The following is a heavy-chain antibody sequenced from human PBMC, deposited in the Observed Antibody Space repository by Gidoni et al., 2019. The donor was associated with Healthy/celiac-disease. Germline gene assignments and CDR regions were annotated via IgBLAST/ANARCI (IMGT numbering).Heavy chain of an antibody. CDR3: ARALYCSSTSCYRGYWFDP. Sequence: QVHLQESGPGLVKPSETLSLTCTVPGYSLSSGYYWGWLRPPPGKGLEWIGSIYHSGRTYYNPSLKSRVTISVDTSKNQFSLKLSSVTAADTAVYYCARALYCSSTSCYRGYWFDPWGQGTLVTVSS. J-gene: IGHJ5*02. CDR2: IYHSGRT. V-gene: IGHV4-38-2*02. CDR1: GYSLSSGYY. D-gene: IGHD2-2*02.